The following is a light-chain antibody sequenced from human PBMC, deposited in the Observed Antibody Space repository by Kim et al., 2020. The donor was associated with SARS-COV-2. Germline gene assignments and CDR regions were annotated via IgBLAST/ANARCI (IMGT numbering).Light chain of an antibody. CDR3: AAWDDTLNGVL. CDR1: RSDIGIKT. V-gene: IGLV1-44*01. CDR2: ITD. Sequence: GQRVTVSCSGTRSDIGIKTVSCCQQLPVTDPKLLIYITDRRPSGVPDPFSGSKSGTSASLAIRGPQSEDDADYYCAAWDDTLNGVLFGGGTKLTVL. J-gene: IGLJ2*01.